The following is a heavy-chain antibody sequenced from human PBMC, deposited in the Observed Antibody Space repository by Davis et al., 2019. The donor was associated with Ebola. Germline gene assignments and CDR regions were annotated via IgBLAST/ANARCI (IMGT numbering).Heavy chain of an antibody. D-gene: IGHD2-15*01. CDR2: IYYSGST. Sequence: MPSETLSLTCTVSGGSISSSSYYWGWIRQPPGKGLEWIGSIYYSGSTYYNPSLKSRVTISVDTSKNQFSLKLSSVTAADTAVYYCARGVVVGANWFDPWGQGTLVTVSS. CDR3: ARGVVVGANWFDP. V-gene: IGHV4-39*01. J-gene: IGHJ5*02. CDR1: GGSISSSSYY.